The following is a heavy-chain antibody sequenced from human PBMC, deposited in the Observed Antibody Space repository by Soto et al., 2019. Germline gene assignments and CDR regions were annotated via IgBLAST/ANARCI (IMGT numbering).Heavy chain of an antibody. CDR1: GYTFTSYG. Sequence: QVQLVQSGAEVMKPGASVKVSCKASGYTFTSYGISWVRQAPGQGLEWMGWISAYNGNTNYAQKLDDTVTMTTDTSTSTAYRELRSLRSDDTAVYYDARDGDAAAGLDAFDIWGQGTMVTVSS. D-gene: IGHD6-13*01. CDR2: ISAYNGNT. CDR3: ARDGDAAAGLDAFDI. J-gene: IGHJ3*02. V-gene: IGHV1-18*01.